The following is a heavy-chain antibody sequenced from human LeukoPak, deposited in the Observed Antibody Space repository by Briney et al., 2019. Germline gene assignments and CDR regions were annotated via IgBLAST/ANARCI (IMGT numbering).Heavy chain of an antibody. D-gene: IGHD3-3*01. V-gene: IGHV4-30-2*01. CDR3: ARGLFFI. Sequence: SETLSLTCAVSGGSISSGGYSWSWIRQPPGKGLEWIGYIYHSGSTNYNPSLKSRVTISVDTSKNQFSLKLSSVTAADTAVYYCARGLFFIWGQGTLVTVSS. CDR2: IYHSGST. CDR1: GGSISSGGYS. J-gene: IGHJ4*02.